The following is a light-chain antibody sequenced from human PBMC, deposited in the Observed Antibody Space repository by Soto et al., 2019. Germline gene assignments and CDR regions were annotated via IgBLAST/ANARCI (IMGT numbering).Light chain of an antibody. CDR1: QTISSW. Sequence: IQMTHSPSTLSASVRDRVTITGRGNQTISSWWAWYQHKPGKAPKHLIYKASTLKSGVPSRFSGSGSGTEFTLTISSLQPDDFATYYCQQYNTYSRTFGQGTKVDIK. CDR3: QQYNTYSRT. V-gene: IGKV1-5*03. J-gene: IGKJ1*01. CDR2: KAS.